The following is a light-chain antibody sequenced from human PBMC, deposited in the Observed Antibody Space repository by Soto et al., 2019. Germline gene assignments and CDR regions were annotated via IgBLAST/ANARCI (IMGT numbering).Light chain of an antibody. J-gene: IGKJ1*01. CDR3: QQYGSSGT. Sequence: EIVLTQSPGTLSLSPGERATISCRASQSVSSSYLAWYQQKPGQAPRLLIYGASTRATGIPDRFSGSGSGTDSTLTISRLQPEDFAVDYCQQYGSSGTFGQGTKGDIK. CDR2: GAS. CDR1: QSVSSSY. V-gene: IGKV3-20*01.